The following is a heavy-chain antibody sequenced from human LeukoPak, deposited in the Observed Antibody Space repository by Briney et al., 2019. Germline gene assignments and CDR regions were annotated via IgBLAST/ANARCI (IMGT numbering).Heavy chain of an antibody. CDR1: GFTFSNFA. CDR2: ISDGGHST. Sequence: PGGSLRLSCAASGFTFSNFAMSWVRQTPGKGLQWVSSISDGGHSTYFADSVRGRFTLSRDNSNNIVYLQMNNLGVEDTAMYYCAKSYWSGGTCHSYLPYFFDYWGQGTLVTVSS. V-gene: IGHV3-23*01. D-gene: IGHD2-15*01. CDR3: AKSYWSGGTCHSYLPYFFDY. J-gene: IGHJ4*02.